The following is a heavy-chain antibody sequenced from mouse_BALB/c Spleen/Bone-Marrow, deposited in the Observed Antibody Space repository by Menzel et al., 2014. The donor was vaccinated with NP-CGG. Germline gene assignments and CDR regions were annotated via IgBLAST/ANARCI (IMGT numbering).Heavy chain of an antibody. D-gene: IGHD2-3*01. CDR3: ARSDGYRAMVF. CDR2: IFPGDGDT. CDR1: GYAFSSSW. V-gene: IGHV1-82*01. J-gene: IGHJ4*01. Sequence: QVQLKDSGPELVKPGASVKISCEASGYAFSSSWMNWVKQRPGQGLEWIGRIFPGDGDTYYNGKFKGKATLTADKSSSTAYMQLSSLTSVDSAVYFCARSDGYRAMVFWSHGTSAAVSS.